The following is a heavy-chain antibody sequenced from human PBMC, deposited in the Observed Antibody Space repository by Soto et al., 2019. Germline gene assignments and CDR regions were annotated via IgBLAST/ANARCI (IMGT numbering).Heavy chain of an antibody. D-gene: IGHD2-15*01. V-gene: IGHV4-30-2*01. J-gene: IGHJ4*02. Sequence: PSATXALTCTLSGFSIINASYSLSWIRQPPGKGLEWIGYIYPSGMPFYNPSLRSRVTISIDRSNDHFSLNLKSVTAADTAVYYCARERGGYGIFESWGKGTLV. CDR1: GFSIINASYS. CDR3: ARERGGYGIFES. CDR2: IYPSGMP.